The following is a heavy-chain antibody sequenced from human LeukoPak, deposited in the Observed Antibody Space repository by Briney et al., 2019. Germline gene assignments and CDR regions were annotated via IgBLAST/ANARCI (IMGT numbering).Heavy chain of an antibody. V-gene: IGHV1-69*13. Sequence: ASVKVSCTASGGTFSSYAISWVRQAPGQGLEWMGGIIPIFGTANYAQKFQGRVTITADESTSTAYMELSSLRSEDTAVYYCARDGDSSGYPNWFDPWGQGTLVTVSS. D-gene: IGHD3-22*01. J-gene: IGHJ5*02. CDR2: IIPIFGTA. CDR1: GGTFSSYA. CDR3: ARDGDSSGYPNWFDP.